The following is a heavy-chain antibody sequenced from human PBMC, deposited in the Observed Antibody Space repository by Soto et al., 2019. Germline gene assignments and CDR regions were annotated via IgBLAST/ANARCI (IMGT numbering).Heavy chain of an antibody. V-gene: IGHV4-30-4*01. CDR3: ARNGYGDDVWFDV. J-gene: IGHJ5*02. CDR1: GGSISIGDYY. D-gene: IGHD4-17*01. CDR2: IYNSGDT. Sequence: PSETLSLTCTVSGGSISIGDYYLRWIRQSPGKGLEWIGNIYNSGDTHYNPTLKSRITISVDTSKNQFSLKLSSVTAADTAAYSSARNGYGDDVWFDVWGLGTLVTVSS.